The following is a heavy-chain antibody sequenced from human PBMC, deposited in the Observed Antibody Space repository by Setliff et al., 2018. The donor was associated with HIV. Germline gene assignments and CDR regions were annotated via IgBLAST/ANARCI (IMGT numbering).Heavy chain of an antibody. CDR3: GLAMGGHCSDGRCYCFDL. J-gene: IGHJ4*02. CDR2: IHQSGTT. D-gene: IGHD2-15*01. Sequence: SETLSLTCSVSGYSISSGYYWGWIRHSPGEGLEWIGSIHQSGTTSYSPSLKSRVSISIDRSKNQFSLRLSSVTATDTAVYYCGLAMGGHCSDGRCYCFDLWGQGALVTVSS. CDR1: GYSISSGYY. V-gene: IGHV4-38-2*01.